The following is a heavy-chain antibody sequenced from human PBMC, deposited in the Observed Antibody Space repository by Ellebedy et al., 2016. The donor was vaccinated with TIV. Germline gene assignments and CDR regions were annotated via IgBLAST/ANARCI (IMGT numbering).Heavy chain of an antibody. D-gene: IGHD2-15*01. CDR2: ISYDGSNS. CDR1: GFTFSNYA. V-gene: IGHV3-30-3*01. J-gene: IGHJ4*02. Sequence: GESLKTSCVASGFTFSNYAMHWVRQAPGKGLEWVAVISYDGSNSHYADSVKGRFTISRDNSKNTQYLQMNSLRAEDTAVYYCAREIDYPDAYCSGESCYPDYWGQGTLVTVSS. CDR3: AREIDYPDAYCSGESCYPDY.